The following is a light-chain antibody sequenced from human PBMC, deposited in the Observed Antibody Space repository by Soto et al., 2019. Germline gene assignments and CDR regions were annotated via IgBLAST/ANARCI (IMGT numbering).Light chain of an antibody. Sequence: DIQMAQSPSTLSASVGYRFTITCRSSQSISSWLAWYQQKPGKAPKLLIYDASSLETGVPSRFSGSGSGTEFTLTISSLQPDDFATYYCQQYNSYSTWTFGQGTKVDIK. V-gene: IGKV1-5*01. CDR1: QSISSW. CDR2: DAS. J-gene: IGKJ1*01. CDR3: QQYNSYSTWT.